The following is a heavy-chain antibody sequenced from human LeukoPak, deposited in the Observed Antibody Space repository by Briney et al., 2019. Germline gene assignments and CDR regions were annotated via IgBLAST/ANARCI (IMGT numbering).Heavy chain of an antibody. J-gene: IGHJ4*02. CDR1: GFTFSTYW. Sequence: GGSLRLSCAASGFTFSTYWMSWVRQAPGKGLEWVANIRQDGSEQYYVDSVKGRFTISRDNAKHSLFLQMNSLRAEDTAVYYCARASYIIGFDYWGQGTLVTVSS. CDR2: IRQDGSEQ. V-gene: IGHV3-7*01. CDR3: ARASYIIGFDY. D-gene: IGHD3-16*02.